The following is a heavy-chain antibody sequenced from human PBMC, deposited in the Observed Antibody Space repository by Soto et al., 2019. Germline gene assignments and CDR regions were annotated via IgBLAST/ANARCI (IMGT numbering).Heavy chain of an antibody. Sequence: GGSLRLSCAASGFTFSSYSMNWVRQAPGKGPEWFSSISSSSSYIYYEDSVKGRFTISRDNAKNSLYLQMNSLRAEDTAVYYCARKLMGFWSGYYDAFDIWGQGTMVTVS. CDR3: ARKLMGFWSGYYDAFDI. CDR2: ISSSSSYI. J-gene: IGHJ3*02. CDR1: GFTFSSYS. D-gene: IGHD3-3*01. V-gene: IGHV3-21*01.